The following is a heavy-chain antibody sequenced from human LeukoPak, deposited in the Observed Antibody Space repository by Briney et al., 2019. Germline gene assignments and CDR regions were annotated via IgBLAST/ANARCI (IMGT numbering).Heavy chain of an antibody. CDR3: AKGGHGFDS. J-gene: IGHJ5*01. V-gene: IGHV4-59*01. CDR2: IYYSGRT. CDR1: GGSISSYY. Sequence: SETLSLTCTVSGGSISSYYWNWIRQPPGKGLEWIGYIYYSGRTNYNPSLKSRVTMSVDTSKNQFSLKLASVTAADTAIYYCAKGGHGFDSWGQGTLVTVSS.